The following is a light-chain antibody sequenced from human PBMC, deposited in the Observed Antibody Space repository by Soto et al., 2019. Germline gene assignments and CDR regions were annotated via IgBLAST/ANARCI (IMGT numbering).Light chain of an antibody. V-gene: IGLV2-14*01. Sequence: QSVLTQPASVSGSPGQSITISCTGTNSDVGGYNYVSWYQQHPGKAPKLIIYEVSNRPSGVSNRLSGSKSGNTASLTISGLKADDEADYYCSSYTSSTTVIFGGGTKLPV. CDR2: EVS. CDR3: SSYTSSTTVI. J-gene: IGLJ2*01. CDR1: NSDVGGYNY.